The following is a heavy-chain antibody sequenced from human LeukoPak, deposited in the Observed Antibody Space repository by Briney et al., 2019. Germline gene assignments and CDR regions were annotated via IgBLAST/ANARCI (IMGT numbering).Heavy chain of an antibody. D-gene: IGHD6-19*01. CDR3: ARSYNSAWLDY. Sequence: GGSLRLSCAASGFTFSSYSMNWVRQAPGKGLEWVSSISSSSSYIYYADSVKGRFTISRHNSNNTLDLQMNSLRTEDTAMYYCARSYNSAWLDYWGQGTLVTVSS. CDR1: GFTFSSYS. J-gene: IGHJ4*02. V-gene: IGHV3-21*04. CDR2: ISSSSSYI.